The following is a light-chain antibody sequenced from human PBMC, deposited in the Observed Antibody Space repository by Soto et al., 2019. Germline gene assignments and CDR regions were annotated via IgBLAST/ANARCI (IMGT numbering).Light chain of an antibody. CDR1: QSLLYSNGYNY. CDR2: LGS. CDR3: MQTLQTLWT. J-gene: IGKJ1*01. Sequence: DIVMTQSPLSLPVTPGEPASISCRSSQSLLYSNGYNYLDWYLQKPGQSPQLLIYLGSNRASGVPDRVSGSGSGTDFTLKISRVEAEDVGVYYCMQTLQTLWTFGQGTKVEIK. V-gene: IGKV2-28*01.